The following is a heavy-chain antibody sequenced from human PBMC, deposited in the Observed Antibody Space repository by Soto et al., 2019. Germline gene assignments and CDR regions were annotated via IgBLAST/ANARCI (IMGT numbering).Heavy chain of an antibody. CDR2: IDPRDSYT. CDR1: GYSFTTYW. CDR3: AREKSDLELFNWLDP. V-gene: IGHV5-10-1*03. D-gene: IGHD1-7*01. Sequence: DVQLAQSGAEVKKPGESLRITCEASGYSFTTYWISWVRQMPGKGLECMGAIDPRDSYTKYSPSFQGHVTISVDKSISTAYLQWNSLKASDTAIYYCAREKSDLELFNWLDPWGQGTLVTVSS. J-gene: IGHJ5*02.